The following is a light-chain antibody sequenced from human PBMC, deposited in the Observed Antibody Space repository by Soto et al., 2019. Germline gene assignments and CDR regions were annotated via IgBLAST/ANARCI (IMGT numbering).Light chain of an antibody. CDR1: ESIGTF. CDR2: DAS. J-gene: IGKJ4*01. Sequence: EFVLTQSPVTLSLSPGETAPLSCRASESIGTFLAWYQQKPGQAPRLLIYDASTRATGIPARFSGSGSGTDFTLTINDLEPEDSAVYYCQRRHSWPAFGGGTKV. V-gene: IGKV3-11*01. CDR3: QRRHSWPA.